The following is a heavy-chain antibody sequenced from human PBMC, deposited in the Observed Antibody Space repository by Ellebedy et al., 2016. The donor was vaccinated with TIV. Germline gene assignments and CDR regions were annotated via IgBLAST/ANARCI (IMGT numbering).Heavy chain of an antibody. CDR2: ISGSGGDT. Sequence: GGSLRLXCATSGFTFSGYAMNWVRQAPGEGLEWVSAISGSGGDTYYADSVKGRFTISRDNSKETLYLQMNSLRAEDTAVYYCARAVDSGRDMDVWGQGTTVIVSS. V-gene: IGHV3-23*01. CDR3: ARAVDSGRDMDV. D-gene: IGHD1-26*01. CDR1: GFTFSGYA. J-gene: IGHJ6*02.